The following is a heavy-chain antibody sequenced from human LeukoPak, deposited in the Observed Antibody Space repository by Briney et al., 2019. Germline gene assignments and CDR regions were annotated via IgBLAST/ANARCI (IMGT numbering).Heavy chain of an antibody. CDR1: GGTFSSYA. CDR2: IIPIFGTA. Sequence: SVKVSCKASGGTFSSYAISWVRQAPGQGLEWMGRIIPIFGTANYAQKFQGRVTITTDESTSTAYMELSSLRSEDTAVYYCALTVSSSWYGYFQHWGQGPLVTVSS. V-gene: IGHV1-69*05. D-gene: IGHD6-13*01. CDR3: ALTVSSSWYGYFQH. J-gene: IGHJ1*01.